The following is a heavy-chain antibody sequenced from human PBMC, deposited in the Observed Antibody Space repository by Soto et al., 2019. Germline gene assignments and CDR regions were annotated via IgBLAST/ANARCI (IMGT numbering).Heavy chain of an antibody. Sequence: PSETLSLTCTVSGGSISSYYWSWIRQPPGKGLEWIGYIYYSGSTNDNPSLKSRVTISVDTSKNQFSLKLSSVIAADTAVYNCARQVRGYCSGCSCYRKRGYYKGVWGKGTTVTVSS. CDR3: ARQVRGYCSGCSCYRKRGYYKGV. J-gene: IGHJ6*03. CDR2: IYYSGST. D-gene: IGHD2-15*01. V-gene: IGHV4-59*08. CDR1: GGSISSYY.